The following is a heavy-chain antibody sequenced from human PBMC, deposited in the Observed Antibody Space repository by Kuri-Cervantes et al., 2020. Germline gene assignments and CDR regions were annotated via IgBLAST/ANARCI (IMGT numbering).Heavy chain of an antibody. CDR1: GGSISSGGYY. V-gene: IGHV4-31*03. CDR3: ARLAGVLHFDY. Sequence: LRLSCTVSGGSISSGGYYWSWIRQHPGKGLEWIGYIYYSGSTYYNPSLKSRVTISVDTSKNQFSLKLSSVTAADTAVYYCARLAGVLHFDYWGQGTLVTVSS. D-gene: IGHD3-16*01. CDR2: IYYSGST. J-gene: IGHJ4*02.